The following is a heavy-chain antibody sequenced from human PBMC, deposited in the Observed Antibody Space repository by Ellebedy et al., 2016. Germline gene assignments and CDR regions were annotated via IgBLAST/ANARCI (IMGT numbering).Heavy chain of an antibody. D-gene: IGHD2-2*01. J-gene: IGHJ5*02. CDR1: GGSISSYY. Sequence: GSLRLXXTVSGGSISSYYWSWIRQPAGKGLEWIGRIYTSGSTNYNPSLKSRVTMSVDTSKNQFSLKLSSVTAADTAVYYCAREFDVVVPAAHPPWFNPWGQGTLVTVSS. CDR2: IYTSGST. CDR3: AREFDVVVPAAHPPWFNP. V-gene: IGHV4-4*07.